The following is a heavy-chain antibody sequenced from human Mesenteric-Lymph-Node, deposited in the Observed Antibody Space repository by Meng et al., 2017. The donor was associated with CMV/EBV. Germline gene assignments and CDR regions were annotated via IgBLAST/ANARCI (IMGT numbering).Heavy chain of an antibody. Sequence: GESLKISCAASGFTFSSYSMNWVRQAPGKGLEWVSSISSSSSYIYYADSVKGRFTISRDNAKNSLYLQMNSLRAEDTAVYYCARDRPDRYCSSTNCYLVYYGMDVWGQGTTVTVSS. CDR3: ARDRPDRYCSSTNCYLVYYGMDV. V-gene: IGHV3-21*01. D-gene: IGHD2-2*01. CDR1: GFTFSSYS. J-gene: IGHJ6*02. CDR2: ISSSSSYI.